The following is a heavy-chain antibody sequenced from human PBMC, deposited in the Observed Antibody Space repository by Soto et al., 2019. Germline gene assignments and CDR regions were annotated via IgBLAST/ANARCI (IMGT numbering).Heavy chain of an antibody. CDR1: GYAFTTYG. CDR2: ISAHNGNT. J-gene: IGHJ4*02. CDR3: ARGRYGDY. V-gene: IGHV1-18*01. D-gene: IGHD1-1*01. Sequence: QVHLVQSGAEVKKPGASVKVSCQASGYAFTTYGITWVRQAPGQGLEWMGWISAHNGNTNYAQKLQARVTVTRDTSTSTAYMDLRSLRSDATAVYYCARGRYGDYWGQGALVTVSS.